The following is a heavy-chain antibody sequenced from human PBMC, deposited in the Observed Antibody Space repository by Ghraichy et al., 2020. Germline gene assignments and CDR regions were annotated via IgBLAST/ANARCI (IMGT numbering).Heavy chain of an antibody. CDR2: INHSGST. J-gene: IGHJ5*02. D-gene: IGHD3-10*01. Sequence: SETLSLTCAVYGGSFSGYYWSWIRQPPGKGLEWIGEINHSGSTNYNPSLKSRVTISVDTSKNQFSLKLSSVTAADTAVYYCARRGSYYGSGSYYNWFDPWGQGTLVTVSS. V-gene: IGHV4-34*01. CDR1: GGSFSGYY. CDR3: ARRGSYYGSGSYYNWFDP.